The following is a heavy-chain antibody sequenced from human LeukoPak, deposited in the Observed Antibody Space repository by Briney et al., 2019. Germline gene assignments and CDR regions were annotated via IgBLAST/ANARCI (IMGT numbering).Heavy chain of an antibody. CDR3: ARDIYCSGGSCYSTDLFDY. CDR2: ISFDGSNE. V-gene: IGHV3-30*03. Sequence: GGSLRLSCAASGFTFSSYGMHWVRQSPGRGLEWLSFISFDGSNEFYADSLKGRFTISRDNSKNTLYLQMNSLRAEDTAVYYCARDIYCSGGSCYSTDLFDYWGQGTLVTVSS. CDR1: GFTFSSYG. J-gene: IGHJ4*02. D-gene: IGHD2-15*01.